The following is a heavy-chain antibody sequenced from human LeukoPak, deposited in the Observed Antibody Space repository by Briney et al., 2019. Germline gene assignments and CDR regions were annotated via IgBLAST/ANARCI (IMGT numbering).Heavy chain of an antibody. D-gene: IGHD1-1*01. CDR2: INHSGST. CDR3: ARGRTPPELQLGFDP. J-gene: IGHJ5*02. CDR1: GGSISSYY. Sequence: SETLSLTCTVSGGSISSYYWSWIRQPPGKGLEWIGEINHSGSTNYNPSLKSRVTISVDTSKNQFSLKLSSVTAADTAVYYCARGRTPPELQLGFDPWGQGTLVTVSS. V-gene: IGHV4-34*01.